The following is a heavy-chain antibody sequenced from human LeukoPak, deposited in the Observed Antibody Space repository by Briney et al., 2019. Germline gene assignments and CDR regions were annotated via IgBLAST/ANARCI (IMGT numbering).Heavy chain of an antibody. J-gene: IGHJ5*02. Sequence: SVNVSCKASGGTLSSDVISWVRQAPGHGLECIGRIIPLLCTANNAQKRQGRVTITADKSTSTAYMELSSLRSEDTAVYYCARGGRGIHTPYNWFDPWGQGTLVTVSS. CDR3: ARGGRGIHTPYNWFDP. CDR2: IIPLLCTA. CDR1: GGTLSSDV. D-gene: IGHD2-15*01. V-gene: IGHV1-69*04.